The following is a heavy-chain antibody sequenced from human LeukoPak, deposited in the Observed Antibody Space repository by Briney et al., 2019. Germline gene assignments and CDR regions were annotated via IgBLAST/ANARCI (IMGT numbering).Heavy chain of an antibody. CDR1: GLTSSRSA. CDR2: ISWDGGST. CDR3: AKAGMGATLYYGMDV. V-gene: IGHV3-43*01. J-gene: IGHJ6*02. Sequence: PGGSLRLSCTASGLTSSRSAMSWVRQAPGKGLEWVSLISWDGGSTSYADSVKGRFTISRDNSENSLYLQMNSLRTEDTALYYCAKAGMGATLYYGMDVWGQGTTVTVSS. D-gene: IGHD1-26*01.